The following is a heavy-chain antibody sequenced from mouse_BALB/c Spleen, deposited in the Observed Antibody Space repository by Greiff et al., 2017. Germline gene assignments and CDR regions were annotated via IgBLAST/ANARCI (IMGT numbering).Heavy chain of an antibody. CDR1: GFTFSSYA. CDR2: ISSGGST. CDR3: AREGDYRAMDY. D-gene: IGHD2-4*01. V-gene: IGHV5-6-5*01. Sequence: EVMLVESGGGLVKPGGSLKLSCAASGFTFSSYAMSWVRQTPEKRLEWVASISSGGSTYYPDSVKGRFTISRDNARNILYLQMSSLRSEDTAMYYCAREGDYRAMDYWGQGTSVTVSS. J-gene: IGHJ4*01.